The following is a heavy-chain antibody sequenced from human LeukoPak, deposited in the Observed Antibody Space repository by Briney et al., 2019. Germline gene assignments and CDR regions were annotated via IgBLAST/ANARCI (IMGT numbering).Heavy chain of an antibody. Sequence: PGGSLRLSCAASGFTVSSNEMSWVRQAPGKGLEWVSSISGGSTYYADSRKGRFTISRDNAKNSLYLQMNSLRAEDTAVYYCAELGITMIGGVWGKGTTVTISS. V-gene: IGHV3-38-3*01. J-gene: IGHJ6*04. CDR1: GFTVSSNE. CDR2: ISGGST. D-gene: IGHD3-10*02. CDR3: AELGITMIGGV.